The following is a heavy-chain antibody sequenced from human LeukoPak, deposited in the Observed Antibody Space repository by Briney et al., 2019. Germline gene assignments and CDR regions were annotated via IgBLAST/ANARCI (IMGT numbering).Heavy chain of an antibody. CDR3: AKDRGYYDSSGYSEGYFDY. Sequence: GGSLRLSYAASGFTFDDYTMHWVRHAPGKGLEWVSLISWDGGSTYYADSVKGRFTISRDNSKNSLYLQMNSLRTEDTALYYCAKDRGYYDSSGYSEGYFDYWGQGTLVTVSS. CDR1: GFTFDDYT. V-gene: IGHV3-43*01. J-gene: IGHJ4*02. D-gene: IGHD3-22*01. CDR2: ISWDGGST.